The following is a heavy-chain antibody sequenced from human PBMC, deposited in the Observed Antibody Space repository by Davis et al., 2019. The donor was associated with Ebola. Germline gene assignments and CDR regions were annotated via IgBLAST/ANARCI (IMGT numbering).Heavy chain of an antibody. J-gene: IGHJ5*02. CDR3: ARGGSVFLEWLTARNWFDP. CDR1: GGSISSSGYS. D-gene: IGHD3-3*01. CDR2: IYHSGST. Sequence: SETLSLTCTVSGGSISSSGYSWSWIRQPPGKGLEWIGYIYHSGSTYYNPSLKSRVTISVDTSKNQFSLKLSSVTAADTAVYYCARGGSVFLEWLTARNWFDPWGQGTLVTVSS. V-gene: IGHV4-30-2*01.